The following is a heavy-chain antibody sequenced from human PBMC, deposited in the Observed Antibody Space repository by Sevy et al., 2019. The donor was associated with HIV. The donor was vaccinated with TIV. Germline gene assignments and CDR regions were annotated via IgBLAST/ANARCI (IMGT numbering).Heavy chain of an antibody. J-gene: IGHJ1*01. Sequence: GGSLRLSCAASGVSLNTYSMNWVRRAPGKGLEWVSCISDTSGYIFYADSVKGRFTISRDNARNSLYLQMNSLRAEDTAVYYCARDAGSGWQKYFQQWGQGTLVTVSS. CDR3: ARDAGSGWQKYFQQ. D-gene: IGHD6-19*01. V-gene: IGHV3-21*06. CDR2: ISDTSGYI. CDR1: GVSLNTYS.